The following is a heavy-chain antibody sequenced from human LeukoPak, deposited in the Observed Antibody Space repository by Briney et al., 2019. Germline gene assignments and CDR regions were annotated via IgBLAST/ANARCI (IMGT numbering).Heavy chain of an antibody. CDR3: AKKRGGRFYYYGMDV. Sequence: ASVKVSCKASGYTFTSYDINWVRQATGQGLEWMGWMNPNSGNTGYAQKFQGRVTMTRNTSISTAYMELSSLRSEDTAVYYCAKKRGGRFYYYGMDVWGKGTTVTVS. D-gene: IGHD3-16*01. CDR1: GYTFTSYD. CDR2: MNPNSGNT. J-gene: IGHJ6*04. V-gene: IGHV1-8*01.